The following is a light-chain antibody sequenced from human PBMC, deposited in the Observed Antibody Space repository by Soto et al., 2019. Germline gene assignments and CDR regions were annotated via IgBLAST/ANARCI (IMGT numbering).Light chain of an antibody. Sequence: EIVMTQSPATLSVSQGERATLSCRASQSVSINLAWYQQKPGQAPRLLIYGASTRATGLPARFSGSGSGTEFTLTISSLQSEDFAVYYCQQYNRWPPLFGPGTKVDIK. CDR1: QSVSIN. J-gene: IGKJ3*01. CDR3: QQYNRWPPL. CDR2: GAS. V-gene: IGKV3-15*01.